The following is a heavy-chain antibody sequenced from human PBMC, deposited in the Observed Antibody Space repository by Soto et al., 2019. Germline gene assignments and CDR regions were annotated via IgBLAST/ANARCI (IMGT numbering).Heavy chain of an antibody. D-gene: IGHD6-19*01. Sequence: GGSLRLSCAASVFPFNSYAMSWVRQAPGKGLEWVSAISGSGGSTYYADSVKGRFTISRDNSKNTLYLQMNSLRAEDTAVYYCAKDRPYSSGWAPYYFDYWGQGTLVTVSS. CDR3: AKDRPYSSGWAPYYFDY. CDR2: ISGSGGST. J-gene: IGHJ4*02. V-gene: IGHV3-23*01. CDR1: VFPFNSYA.